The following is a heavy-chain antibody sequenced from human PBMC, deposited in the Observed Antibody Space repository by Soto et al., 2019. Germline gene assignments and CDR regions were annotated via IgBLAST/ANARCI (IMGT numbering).Heavy chain of an antibody. CDR3: AKDYYDILTGYHHRFDY. CDR1: GFTFSSYG. D-gene: IGHD3-9*01. CDR2: ISYDGSNK. Sequence: GGSLRLSCAASGFTFSSYGMHWVRQAPGKGLEWVAVISYDGSNKYYADSVKGRFTISRDNSKNTLYLQMNSLRAEDTAVYYCAKDYYDILTGYHHRFDYWGQGTLVTVSS. V-gene: IGHV3-30*18. J-gene: IGHJ4*02.